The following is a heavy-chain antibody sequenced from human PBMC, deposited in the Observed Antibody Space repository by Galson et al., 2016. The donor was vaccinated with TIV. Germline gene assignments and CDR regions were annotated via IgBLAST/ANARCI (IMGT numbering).Heavy chain of an antibody. V-gene: IGHV1-69*13. D-gene: IGHD5-18*01. CDR3: ARARGYNFENAFHI. J-gene: IGHJ3*02. Sequence: SVKVSCKASGGTFSSDAISWVRQAPGQGLEWMGGIIPMFKIAEYAQKFQGTVSISADVFPIAAYMELSRLRFEDQAVYYCARARGYNFENAFHIWGQGTMVTVSS. CDR1: GGTFSSDA. CDR2: IIPMFKIA.